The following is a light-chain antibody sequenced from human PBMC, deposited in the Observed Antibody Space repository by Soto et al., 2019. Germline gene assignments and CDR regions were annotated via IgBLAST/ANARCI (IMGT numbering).Light chain of an antibody. Sequence: SVLPQAASVSGSAGQSIALSCPGTSSDVGGYNYVSWYQQHPGKAPKLMVYDVSNRPSGVSNRFSGSKSGNTASLTISGLQAEDEADYYCSSYKSSSTYVFGTGTKVTVL. CDR3: SSYKSSSTYV. CDR2: DVS. CDR1: SSDVGGYNY. V-gene: IGLV2-14*01. J-gene: IGLJ1*01.